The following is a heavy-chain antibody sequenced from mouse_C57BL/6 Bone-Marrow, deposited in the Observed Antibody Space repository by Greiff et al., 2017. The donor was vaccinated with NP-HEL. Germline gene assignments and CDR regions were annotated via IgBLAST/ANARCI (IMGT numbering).Heavy chain of an antibody. J-gene: IGHJ3*01. CDR3: AREGDGWFAY. D-gene: IGHD3-3*01. CDR1: GYAFSSSW. CDR2: IYPGDGDT. Sequence: QVQLQQSGPELVKPGASVKIPCKASGYAFSSSWMNWVKQRPGKGLEWIGRIYPGDGDTNYNGKFKGKATLTADKSSSTAYMQRSSLTSEDSAVYFCAREGDGWFAYWGQGTLVTVSA. V-gene: IGHV1-82*01.